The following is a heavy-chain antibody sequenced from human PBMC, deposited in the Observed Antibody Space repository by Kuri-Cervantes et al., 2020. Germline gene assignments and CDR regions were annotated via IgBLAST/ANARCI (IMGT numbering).Heavy chain of an antibody. Sequence: GESLKISCAASGFTFKNYEMHWVRQAPGKGLEWVSNIRSSGGTIYYADSVKGRFSISRDNAKNSLYLQMNSLRAEDTAVYYCARERISGGSCFDYWDQGTLVTVSS. CDR2: IRSSGGTI. CDR3: ARERISGGSCFDY. J-gene: IGHJ4*02. CDR1: GFTFKNYE. V-gene: IGHV3-48*03. D-gene: IGHD2-15*01.